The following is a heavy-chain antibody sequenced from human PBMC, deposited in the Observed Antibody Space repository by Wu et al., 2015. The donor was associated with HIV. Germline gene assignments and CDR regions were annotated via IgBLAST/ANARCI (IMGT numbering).Heavy chain of an antibody. CDR1: GATFTSYA. CDR2: LIPMYGTA. Sequence: QVQLLQSGAEVKKPGSSVRVSCKASGATFTSYALSWVRQAPGQGLEWMGRLIPMYGTADYAHKFQGRVTITADVSTSTAYMDVSSLRSDDTAVYYCAGGGGRTSIGTPLTFWGQGTLVTVSS. V-gene: IGHV1-69*13. CDR3: AGGGGRTSIGTPLTF. D-gene: IGHD3-16*01. J-gene: IGHJ4*02.